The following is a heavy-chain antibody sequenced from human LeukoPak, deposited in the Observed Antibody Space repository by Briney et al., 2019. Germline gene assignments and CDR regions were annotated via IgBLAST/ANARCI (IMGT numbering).Heavy chain of an antibody. CDR2: IYHSGST. CDR3: ARDHIVVVPAAIGVYYYYGMDV. CDR1: GGSISSSNW. Sequence: SETLSLTCAVSGGSISSSNWWSWVRQPPGQGLAWIGEIYHSGSTNYNPSLKSRVTISVDKSKNQFSLKLGSVTAADTAVYYCARDHIVVVPAAIGVYYYYGMDVWGQGTTVTVSS. D-gene: IGHD2-2*02. J-gene: IGHJ6*02. V-gene: IGHV4-4*02.